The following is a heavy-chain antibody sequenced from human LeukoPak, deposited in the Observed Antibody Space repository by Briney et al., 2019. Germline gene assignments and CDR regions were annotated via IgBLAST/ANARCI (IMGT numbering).Heavy chain of an antibody. Sequence: SVKVSCKASGGTXSSYAISWVRQAPGQGLEWMGGIIPIFGTANYAQKFQGRVTITADESTSTAYMELSSLRSEDTAVYYCARDGNHYYDSSGYYPTFDYWGQGTLVTVSS. J-gene: IGHJ4*02. CDR1: GGTXSSYA. V-gene: IGHV1-69*01. D-gene: IGHD3-22*01. CDR3: ARDGNHYYDSSGYYPTFDY. CDR2: IIPIFGTA.